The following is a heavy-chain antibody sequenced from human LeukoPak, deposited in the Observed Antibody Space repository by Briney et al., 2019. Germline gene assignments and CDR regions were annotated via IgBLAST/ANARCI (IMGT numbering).Heavy chain of an antibody. CDR2: IYHSGNT. J-gene: IGHJ4*02. D-gene: IGHD1-1*01. V-gene: IGHV4-39*02. Sequence: PSETLSLTCIVSGGSISTSYYWGWIRQPPGNGLEWIGNIYHSGNTYYNPSLKGRVTISADTAKNEFSLTLTSVTVADTALYYCAREPWKGVASDYWSPGILVTVSS. CDR3: AREPWKGVASDY. CDR1: GGSISTSYY.